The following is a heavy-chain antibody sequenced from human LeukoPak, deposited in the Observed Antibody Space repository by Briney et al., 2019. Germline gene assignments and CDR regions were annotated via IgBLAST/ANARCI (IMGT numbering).Heavy chain of an antibody. J-gene: IGHJ4*02. D-gene: IGHD1-14*01. V-gene: IGHV4-61*01. CDR2: IYYSGST. Sequence: PSETLSLTCAVSGYSISSGYYWSWIRQPPGKGLEWIGYIYYSGSTNYNPSLKSRVTISVDTSKNQFSLKLSSVTAADTAVYYCARGLPENFDYWGQGTLVTVSS. CDR1: GYSISSGYY. CDR3: ARGLPENFDY.